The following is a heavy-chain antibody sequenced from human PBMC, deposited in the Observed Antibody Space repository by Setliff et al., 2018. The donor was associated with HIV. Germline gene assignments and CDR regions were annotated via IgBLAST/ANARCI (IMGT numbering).Heavy chain of an antibody. CDR2: IYHSGST. CDR1: GYSISSGYY. Sequence: SETLSLTCAVSGYSISSGYYWGWIRQPPGKGLEWIGSIYHSGSTYYKSSLKSRVTISVDTSKNQFSLKLSSVTAADTAVYYCARLVRGGSGHYFDYWGQGKLVTVSS. CDR3: ARLVRGGSGHYFDY. D-gene: IGHD3-10*01. V-gene: IGHV4-38-2*01. J-gene: IGHJ4*02.